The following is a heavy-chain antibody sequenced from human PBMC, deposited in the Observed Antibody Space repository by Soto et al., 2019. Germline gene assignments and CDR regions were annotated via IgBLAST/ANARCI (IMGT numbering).Heavy chain of an antibody. CDR2: ISSRSSTI. Sequence: PGGSLRLSCAASGFSFSTYNMNWVRQAPGRGLEWVSYISSRSSTIYHADSVKGRFTISRDNAKNSLYLQMDSLRDEDTAVYFCARAIAVGSTSLDYWGRGTLVTVSS. CDR1: GFSFSTYN. J-gene: IGHJ4*02. D-gene: IGHD6-19*01. V-gene: IGHV3-48*02. CDR3: ARAIAVGSTSLDY.